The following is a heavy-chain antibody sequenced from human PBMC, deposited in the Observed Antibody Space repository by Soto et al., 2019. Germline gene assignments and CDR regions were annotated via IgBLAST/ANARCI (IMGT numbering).Heavy chain of an antibody. Sequence: QVQLVQSGAEVKKPGASVKVSCKASGYTFTSYAMHWVRQAPGQRLEWMGWINAGNGNTKYAQKFQGRVTITRDTSESTAYMELSSLRSEDTAVYYCASSYSNYALIDYYYYGMDVWGQGTTVPVSS. V-gene: IGHV1-3*01. CDR2: INAGNGNT. CDR3: ASSYSNYALIDYYYYGMDV. J-gene: IGHJ6*02. D-gene: IGHD4-4*01. CDR1: GYTFTSYA.